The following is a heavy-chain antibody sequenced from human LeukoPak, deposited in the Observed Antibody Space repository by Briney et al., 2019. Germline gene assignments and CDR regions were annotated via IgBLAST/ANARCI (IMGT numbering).Heavy chain of an antibody. V-gene: IGHV1-18*01. CDR2: VNNYNGNT. Sequence: ASVKDSCKASGYIFASYAFSWVRQAPGQGLEWMGWVNNYNGNTDYARNLQGRVTMTTETSTNTAHMELRSLRSDDTAVYFCARHSSQSHFDYWGQGTLVTVSS. CDR3: ARHSSQSHFDY. D-gene: IGHD3-22*01. CDR1: GYIFASYA. J-gene: IGHJ4*02.